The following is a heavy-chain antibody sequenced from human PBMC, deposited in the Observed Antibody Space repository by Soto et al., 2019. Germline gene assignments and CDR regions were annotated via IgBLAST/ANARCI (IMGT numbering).Heavy chain of an antibody. Sequence: GGSLRLSCVASGFIFHTYAMNWVRQAPGKGLEWVSAISASGDSTFYADSLRGRFTISRDNSKDTLYLQMNSLTAEDTALYYCSKGTGTTRLYSMDVWGQGTTVTVSS. J-gene: IGHJ6*02. CDR3: SKGTGTTRLYSMDV. D-gene: IGHD1-7*01. CDR2: ISASGDST. V-gene: IGHV3-23*01. CDR1: GFIFHTYA.